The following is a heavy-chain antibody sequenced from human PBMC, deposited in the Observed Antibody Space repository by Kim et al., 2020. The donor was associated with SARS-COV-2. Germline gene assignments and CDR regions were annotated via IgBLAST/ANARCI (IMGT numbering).Heavy chain of an antibody. CDR2: ISSNGGST. CDR3: ASGSGLGYYFDY. Sequence: GGSLRLSCAASGFTFSSYAMHWVRQAPGKGLEYVSAISSNGGSTYYANSVKGRFTISRDNSKNTLYLQMGSLRAEGMAVYYCASGSGLGYYFDYWGQGTL. J-gene: IGHJ4*02. D-gene: IGHD3-10*01. CDR1: GFTFSSYA. V-gene: IGHV3-64*01.